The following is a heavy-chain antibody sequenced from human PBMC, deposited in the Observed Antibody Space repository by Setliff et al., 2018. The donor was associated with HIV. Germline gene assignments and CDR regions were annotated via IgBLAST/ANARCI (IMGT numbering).Heavy chain of an antibody. CDR3: ARGYGDFDR. CDR1: GGSMYSYY. Sequence: SETLSLTCTVSGGSMYSYYWSWIRQPAGKGLEWIGRMYASGGTNYNPSLQSRVTMSLDTSKNQFSLKLSSVTAADTAVYYCARGYGDFDRWGQGTLVHRLL. D-gene: IGHD4-17*01. CDR2: MYASGGT. J-gene: IGHJ4*02. V-gene: IGHV4-4*07.